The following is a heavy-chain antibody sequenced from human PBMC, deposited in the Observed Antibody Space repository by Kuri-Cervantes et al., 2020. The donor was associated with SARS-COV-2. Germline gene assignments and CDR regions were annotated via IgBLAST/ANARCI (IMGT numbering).Heavy chain of an antibody. CDR3: AKVGYSYGFYYLDY. V-gene: IGHV3-23*01. CDR2: ISGSGGST. Sequence: GGSLRLSCAASGFTFSSYAMSWVRQAPGKGLEWVSAISGSGGSTYYADSVKGRFTISRDNSKNTLYLQMNSLRAEDTAVYFCAKVGYSYGFYYLDYWGQGTLVTVSS. D-gene: IGHD5-18*01. J-gene: IGHJ4*02. CDR1: GFTFSSYA.